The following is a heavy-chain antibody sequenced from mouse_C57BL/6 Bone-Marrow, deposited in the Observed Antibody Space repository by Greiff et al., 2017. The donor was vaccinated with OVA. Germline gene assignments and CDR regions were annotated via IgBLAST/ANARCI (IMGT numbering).Heavy chain of an antibody. J-gene: IGHJ1*03. V-gene: IGHV10-1*01. Sequence: EVQLQESGGGLVQPKGSLKLSCAASGFSFNTYAMNWVRQAPGKGLEWVARIRSKSNNYATYYADSVKDRLTISRDDSESMLYLQMNNLKTEDTAMYYCVRTEGYDYDKDWYFDVWGTGTTVTVSS. CDR2: IRSKSNNYAT. CDR1: GFSFNTYA. CDR3: VRTEGYDYDKDWYFDV. D-gene: IGHD2-4*01.